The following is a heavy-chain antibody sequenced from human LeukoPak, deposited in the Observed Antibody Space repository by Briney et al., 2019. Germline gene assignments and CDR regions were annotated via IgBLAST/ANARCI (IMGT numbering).Heavy chain of an antibody. Sequence: PGGSLRLSCAASGFTFSSYAMSWVRQAPGKGLEWVSTLSGSGGDTYYADSVKGRFTISTDNSENTLYLQMNSLRAEDTAVYYCAKEYFRGTGGGSWFDPWGQGTLVTVSS. CDR3: AKEYFRGTGGGSWFDP. CDR2: LSGSGGDT. J-gene: IGHJ5*01. V-gene: IGHV3-23*01. D-gene: IGHD3-16*01. CDR1: GFTFSSYA.